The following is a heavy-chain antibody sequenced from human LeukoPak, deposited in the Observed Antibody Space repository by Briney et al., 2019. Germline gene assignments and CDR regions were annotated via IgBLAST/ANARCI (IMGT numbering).Heavy chain of an antibody. CDR2: IVVGSGNT. Sequence: SVKVSCKASGFTFTSSAMQWVRQARGQRLEWIGWIVVGSGNTNYAQRFQGRVTITADKSTSTAYMELSSLRSEDTAVYYCAREQQQLVRQNWFDPWGQGTLVTVSS. CDR3: AREQQQLVRQNWFDP. J-gene: IGHJ5*02. CDR1: GFTFTSSA. D-gene: IGHD6-13*01. V-gene: IGHV1-58*02.